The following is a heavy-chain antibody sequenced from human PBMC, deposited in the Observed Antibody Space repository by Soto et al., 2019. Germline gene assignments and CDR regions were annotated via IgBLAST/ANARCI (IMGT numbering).Heavy chain of an antibody. CDR3: AKDNVYYYDSSGYYYFDY. V-gene: IGHV3-9*01. J-gene: IGHJ4*02. CDR2: ISWNSGSI. Sequence: GGSLRLSCAASGFTFDDYAMHWVRQAPGKGLEWVSGISWNSGSIGYADSVKGRFTISRDNAKNSLYLQMNSLRAEDTALYYCAKDNVYYYDSSGYYYFDYWGQGTLVTVSS. CDR1: GFTFDDYA. D-gene: IGHD3-22*01.